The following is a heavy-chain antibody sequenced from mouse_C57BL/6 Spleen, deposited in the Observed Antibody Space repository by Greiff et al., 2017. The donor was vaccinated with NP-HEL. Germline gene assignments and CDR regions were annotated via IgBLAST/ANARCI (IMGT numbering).Heavy chain of an antibody. CDR2: IWSGGST. V-gene: IGHV2-2*01. J-gene: IGHJ3*01. CDR3: ARNSPYGYDGAWFAY. CDR1: GFSLTSYG. Sequence: QVQLQQSGPGLVQPSQSLSITCTVSGFSLTSYGVHWVRQSPGKGLEWLGVIWSGGSTDYNAAFISRLSISKDNSKSQVFIKMNSLQADDTAIYYCARNSPYGYDGAWFAYWGQGTLVTVSA. D-gene: IGHD2-14*01.